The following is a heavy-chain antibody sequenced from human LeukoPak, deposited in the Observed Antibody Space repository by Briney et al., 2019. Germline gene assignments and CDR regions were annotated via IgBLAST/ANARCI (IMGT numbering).Heavy chain of an antibody. J-gene: IGHJ4*02. Sequence: ASVKVSCKASGYTFTSYYMHWVRQAPGQGLEWMGIFNPSGGSTSYAQKFQGRVTMTRDTSTSTVYMELSSLRSEDTAVYYCARGYDYGDPNYYDTQYYFDYWGQGTLVTVSS. V-gene: IGHV1-46*03. D-gene: IGHD4-17*01. CDR2: FNPSGGST. CDR3: ARGYDYGDPNYYDTQYYFDY. CDR1: GYTFTSYY.